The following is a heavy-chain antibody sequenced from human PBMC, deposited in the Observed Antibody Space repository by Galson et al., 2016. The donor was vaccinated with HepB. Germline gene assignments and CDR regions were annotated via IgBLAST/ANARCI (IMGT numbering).Heavy chain of an antibody. CDR1: GLNVGSHY. Sequence: SLRLSCAASGLNVGSHYMRWVRQAPGKGMEWVSLIYSGGSTYYADSVKGRFTISRDNARNSLYLQMNSLRAEDTAVYYCARDPLRYYGSGSYPQYWGLGTLVTVSS. V-gene: IGHV3-53*01. CDR2: IYSGGST. CDR3: ARDPLRYYGSGSYPQY. D-gene: IGHD3-10*01. J-gene: IGHJ4*02.